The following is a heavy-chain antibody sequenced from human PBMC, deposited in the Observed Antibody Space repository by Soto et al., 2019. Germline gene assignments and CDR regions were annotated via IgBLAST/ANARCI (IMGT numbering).Heavy chain of an antibody. CDR3: TRETVAGRTGLDY. D-gene: IGHD1-1*01. J-gene: IGHJ4*02. V-gene: IGHV3-23*01. Sequence: EVQLLESGGDLVQPGGSLRLSCAASGFNVGAFAVNWVRQAPGKGLEWVSGRSVSDDFIYYAGSVRGRFSISRDASENILYLQMNSLRVDDTALYYCTRETVAGRTGLDYWGPGTLVTVSS. CDR2: RSVSDDFI. CDR1: GFNVGAFA.